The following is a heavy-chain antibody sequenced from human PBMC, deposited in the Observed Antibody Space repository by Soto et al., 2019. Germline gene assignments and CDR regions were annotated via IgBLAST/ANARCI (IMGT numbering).Heavy chain of an antibody. Sequence: ASVKVSCKASGYTFTSYYMHWVRQAPGQGLEWMGIINPSGGSTRYAQKFQGRVTMTRETSTSTVYMELSSLRSEDTSVYYCARGGAVVPSPMDVWGQGTSVTVSS. CDR3: ARGGAVVPSPMDV. CDR1: GYTFTSYY. V-gene: IGHV1-46*01. J-gene: IGHJ6*02. CDR2: INPSGGST. D-gene: IGHD2-2*01.